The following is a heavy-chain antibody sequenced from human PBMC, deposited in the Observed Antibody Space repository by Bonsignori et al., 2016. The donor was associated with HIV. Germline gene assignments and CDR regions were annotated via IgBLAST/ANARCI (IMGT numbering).Heavy chain of an antibody. Sequence: QVQLQESGPGLVKPSETLSLTCSVSGGSISGRFWSWIRQPPGKGLEWIGHVYYSGSTSYNPSLQSRVTISEDTSKSQFSLKVTSVTAADTAMYYCATLGYSYGNAFDIWGQGDNGHRLF. CDR3: ATLGYSYGNAFDI. J-gene: IGHJ3*02. V-gene: IGHV4-59*11. CDR2: VYYSGST. CDR1: GGSISGRF. D-gene: IGHD5-12*01.